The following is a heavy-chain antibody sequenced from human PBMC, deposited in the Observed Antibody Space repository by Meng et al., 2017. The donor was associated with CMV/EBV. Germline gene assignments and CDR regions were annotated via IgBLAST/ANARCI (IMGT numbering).Heavy chain of an antibody. V-gene: IGHV3-7*01. D-gene: IGHD3-3*01. CDR2: IKQDGSEK. J-gene: IGHJ4*02. CDR1: GFNFSSYW. Sequence: GESLKISCAASGFNFSSYWMSWVRQAPGKGLEWVANIKQDGSEKYYVVSVKGRFTISRANAKNSLYLQMNSLRAEDTAVYYCARDRTLRVLAWLNTHFDYWGQGTLVTVSS. CDR3: ARDRTLRVLAWLNTHFDY.